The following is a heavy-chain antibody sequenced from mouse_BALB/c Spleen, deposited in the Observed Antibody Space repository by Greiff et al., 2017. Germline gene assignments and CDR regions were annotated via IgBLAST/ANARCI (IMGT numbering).Heavy chain of an antibody. V-gene: IGHV14-3*02. CDR3: AIYYGSSLAWFAY. D-gene: IGHD1-1*01. Sequence: EVKVEESGAELVKPGASVKLSCTASGFNIKDTYMHWVKQRPEQGLEWIGRIDPANGNTKYDPKFQGKATITADTSSNTAYLQLSSLTSEDTAVYYCAIYYGSSLAWFAYWGQGTLVTVSA. CDR2: IDPANGNT. CDR1: GFNIKDTY. J-gene: IGHJ3*01.